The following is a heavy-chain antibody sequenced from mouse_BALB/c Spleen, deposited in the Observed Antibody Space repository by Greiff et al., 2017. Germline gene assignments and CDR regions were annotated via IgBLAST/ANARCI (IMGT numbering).Heavy chain of an antibody. V-gene: IGHV14-3*02. J-gene: IGHJ4*01. CDR1: GFNIKDTY. Sequence: EVKLVESGAELVKPGASVKLSCTASGFNIKDTYMHWVKQRPEQGLEWIGRIDPANGNTKYDPKFQGKATITADTSSNTAYLQLSSLTSEDTAVYYCATGTGAMDYWGQGTSVTVSS. CDR3: ATGTGAMDY. D-gene: IGHD4-1*01. CDR2: IDPANGNT.